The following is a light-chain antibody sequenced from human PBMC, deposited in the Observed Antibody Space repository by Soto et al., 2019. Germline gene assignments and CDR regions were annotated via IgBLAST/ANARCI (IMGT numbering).Light chain of an antibody. V-gene: IGKV3-20*01. Sequence: EIVLTQSPGTLSLSPGERATLSCRASQSVSSSYLAWYQQKPGQAPRPLIYGASGRATGIPDRFSGSGSGTDFNLTISRLEPEDFAVYYCQQYGSSTPVTCGQGTRLEIK. CDR2: GAS. CDR1: QSVSSSY. CDR3: QQYGSSTPVT. J-gene: IGKJ5*01.